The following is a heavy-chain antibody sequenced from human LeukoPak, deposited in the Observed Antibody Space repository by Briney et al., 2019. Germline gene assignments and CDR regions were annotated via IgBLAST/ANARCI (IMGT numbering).Heavy chain of an antibody. D-gene: IGHD3-22*01. V-gene: IGHV3-23*01. Sequence: PGGSLRLSCAASGFTFSSYAMSWVRQAPGKGLEWVSAISGSGGSTYYADSVKGRFTISRDNSKNTLYLQMNSLRAEDTAVYYCAKVRIYYYDSSGYGNFDYWGQGTLVTVSS. CDR2: ISGSGGST. CDR1: GFTFSSYA. J-gene: IGHJ4*02. CDR3: AKVRIYYYDSSGYGNFDY.